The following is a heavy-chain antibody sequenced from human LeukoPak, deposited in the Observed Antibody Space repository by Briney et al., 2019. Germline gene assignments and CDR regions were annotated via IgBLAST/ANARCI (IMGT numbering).Heavy chain of an antibody. CDR3: ARERSSYFDY. J-gene: IGHJ4*02. CDR1: GGSISSGGHY. D-gene: IGHD2-2*01. V-gene: IGHV4-31*03. CDR2: IYYSGST. Sequence: SQTLSLTCTVSGGSISSGGHYWSWIRQHPGKGLEWIGYIYYSGSTYYNPSLKSRVTISVDTSKNQFSLKLSSVTAADTAVYYCARERSSYFDYWGQGTLVTVSS.